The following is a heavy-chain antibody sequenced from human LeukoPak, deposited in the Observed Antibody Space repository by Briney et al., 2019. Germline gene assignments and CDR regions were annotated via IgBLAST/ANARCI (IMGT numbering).Heavy chain of an antibody. CDR3: AIEGSGDCSGGSCHSLDY. J-gene: IGHJ4*02. D-gene: IGHD2-15*01. Sequence: SSETLSLTCTVSGGSISSYYWSWIRQPPGKGLEWIGYIYYSGSTNYNPSLKSRVTISVDTSKNQFSLKLSSVTAADTAVYYCAIEGSGDCSGGSCHSLDYWGQGTPVTVSS. CDR2: IYYSGST. V-gene: IGHV4-59*01. CDR1: GGSISSYY.